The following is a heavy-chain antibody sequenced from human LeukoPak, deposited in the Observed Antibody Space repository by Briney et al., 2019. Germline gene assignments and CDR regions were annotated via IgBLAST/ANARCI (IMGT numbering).Heavy chain of an antibody. CDR3: ARANWETLDY. V-gene: IGHV3-7*01. CDR2: IKQDGSEK. Sequence: GGTLRLSCAASGFTFSSHGMNWVRQAPGKGLEWVANIKQDGSEKYYVDSVKGRFTISRDNAKNSLYLQMNSLRAEDTAVYYCARANWETLDYWGQGTLVTVSS. CDR1: GFTFSSHG. D-gene: IGHD1-1*01. J-gene: IGHJ4*02.